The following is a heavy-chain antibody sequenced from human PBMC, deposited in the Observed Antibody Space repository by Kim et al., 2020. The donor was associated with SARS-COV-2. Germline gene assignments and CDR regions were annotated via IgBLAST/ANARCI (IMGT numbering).Heavy chain of an antibody. CDR1: GFTFSSYS. J-gene: IGHJ4*02. D-gene: IGHD6-13*01. Sequence: GGSLRLSCAASGFTFSSYSMNWVRQAPGKGLEWVSSISSSSSYIYYADSVKGRFTISRDNAKNSLYLQMNSLRAEDTTVYYCARNPLLRIGRLYSSSWYADYWVQGTLVTVSS. V-gene: IGHV3-21*01. CDR2: ISSSSSYI. CDR3: ARNPLLRIGRLYSSSWYADY.